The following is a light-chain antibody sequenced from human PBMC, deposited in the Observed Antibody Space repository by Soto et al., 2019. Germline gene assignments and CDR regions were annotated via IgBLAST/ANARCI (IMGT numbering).Light chain of an antibody. J-gene: IGKJ1*01. CDR3: QQYKNWPPWT. CDR1: QSVSSY. CDR2: GAS. V-gene: IGKV3-15*01. Sequence: IVLTQSPATLSLSPGERATLSCLASQSVSSYLAWYQQKPGQATRLLIYGASTRATEIPARFSGSGSETEFTLTISSLQSEDFAVYDCQQYKNWPPWTFGQGTKVDIK.